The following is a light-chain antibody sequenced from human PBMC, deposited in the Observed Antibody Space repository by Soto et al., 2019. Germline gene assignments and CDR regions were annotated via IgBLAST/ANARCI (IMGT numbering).Light chain of an antibody. CDR1: QSVSSY. CDR3: QHYGTSLIYT. J-gene: IGKJ2*01. V-gene: IGKV3-20*01. Sequence: EIVLTQSPGTLSLSPGERATLSCRASQSVSSYLAWYQQKPGQAPRLLIYGVSSRATGIPDRFSGSGSGTDFTLTISGLEPEDFAVYYCQHYGTSLIYTFGQGTKLEIK. CDR2: GVS.